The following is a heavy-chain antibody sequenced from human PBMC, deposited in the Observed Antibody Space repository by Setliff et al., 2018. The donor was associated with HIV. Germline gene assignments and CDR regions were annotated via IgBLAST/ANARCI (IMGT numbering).Heavy chain of an antibody. CDR1: GYSFPSYW. CDR2: IYPGDSDT. J-gene: IGHJ4*02. D-gene: IGHD3-10*01. CDR3: ATGESRVYSYGPRNY. V-gene: IGHV5-51*01. Sequence: GESLKISCKGSGYSFPSYWIAWVRQMPGKGLEWMGIIYPGDSDTRYSPSFQGQVTISADTSSDTAYMELRSLESEDTGMYYCATGESRVYSYGPRNYWGQGTLVTVSS.